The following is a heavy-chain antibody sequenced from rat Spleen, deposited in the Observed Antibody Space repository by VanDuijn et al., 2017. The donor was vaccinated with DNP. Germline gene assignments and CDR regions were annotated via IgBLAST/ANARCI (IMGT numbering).Heavy chain of an antibody. CDR1: GFTFNKYW. J-gene: IGHJ2*01. Sequence: EVQLVESGGDLVQPGRSLKLSCVVSGFTFNKYWMTWIRQVPGKGLEWVASITTSGDSTYSPDSVKGRFTISRDNAQNTLYLQMNKLGSEDTAIYYCARERAGVDYWGQGVKVTVSS. V-gene: IGHV5-31*01. D-gene: IGHD1-2*01. CDR2: ITTSGDST. CDR3: ARERAGVDY.